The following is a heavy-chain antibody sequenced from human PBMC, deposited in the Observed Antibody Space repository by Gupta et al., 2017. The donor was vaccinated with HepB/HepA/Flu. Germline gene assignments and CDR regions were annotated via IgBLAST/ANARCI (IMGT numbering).Heavy chain of an antibody. Sequence: ESQLVESGGGLVQSGGSLRLSCAASGFSVSDFWMSWVRQAPGKGLEWVANIKLNEREKYYVDSVKGRFTISRDNAKNSLYLQMDSLKAEDTATYYCGRNNHDIDVWGQGTTVTVSS. D-gene: IGHD1-14*01. CDR2: IKLNEREK. V-gene: IGHV3-7*01. J-gene: IGHJ6*02. CDR3: GRNNHDIDV. CDR1: GFSVSDFW.